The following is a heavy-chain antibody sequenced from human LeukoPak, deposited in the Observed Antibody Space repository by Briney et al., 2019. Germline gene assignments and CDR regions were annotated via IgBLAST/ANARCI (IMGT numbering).Heavy chain of an antibody. CDR3: ACTVGADIPDAYDI. V-gene: IGHV1-18*01. J-gene: IGHJ3*02. D-gene: IGHD1-26*01. CDR2: ISAYNGNT. Sequence: ASVKVSCKASGYTFTSYGISRVRHAPGQGVEWMGWISAYNGNTDYAQKLQGRVTMTTETSTSTAYMELRSLTSDDTAVYYCACTVGADIPDAYDIWGQGTMVTVSS. CDR1: GYTFTSYG.